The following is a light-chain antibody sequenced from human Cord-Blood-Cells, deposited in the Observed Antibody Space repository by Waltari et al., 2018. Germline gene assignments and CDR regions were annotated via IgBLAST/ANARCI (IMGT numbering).Light chain of an antibody. Sequence: SYELTQPPSVSVSPGQTARTTCHGDALPTQSAYWYQQKPGQAPVLVIYKDSERPSGIPERFSGSSSGTTVTLTISGVQAEDEADYYCQSADSSGTYVFGTGTKVTVL. CDR2: KDS. CDR1: ALPTQS. CDR3: QSADSSGTYV. J-gene: IGLJ1*01. V-gene: IGLV3-25*03.